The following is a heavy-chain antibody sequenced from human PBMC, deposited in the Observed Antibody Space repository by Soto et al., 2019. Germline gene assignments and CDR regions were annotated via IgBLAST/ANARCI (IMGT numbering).Heavy chain of an antibody. CDR3: AKFFFVVGAYSSSWSDALDI. D-gene: IGHD6-13*01. CDR1: NFA. V-gene: IGHV3-23*01. Sequence: NFAMRCVSKKKGKGLEWVSLVSATAGTTYYADSVKGRFTISRDNSKNTLYLQMTSLRAEDTAVYYCAKFFFVVGAYSSSWSDALDIRRQGTMVTVSS. CDR2: VSATAGTT. J-gene: IGHJ3*02.